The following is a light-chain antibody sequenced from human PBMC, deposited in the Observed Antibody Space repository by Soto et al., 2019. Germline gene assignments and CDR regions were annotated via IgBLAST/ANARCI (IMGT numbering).Light chain of an antibody. J-gene: IGKJ1*01. V-gene: IGKV3-20*01. Sequence: EIVLTQSPGALSLSPGERATLSCGASQSVSSIYLAWYQQKPGQAPRLLIYGASTRATGIPDRFSGSGSGTDFTLTISRLEPEDFAVYYCQQYGSSPLTFGQGTQVEIK. CDR3: QQYGSSPLT. CDR2: GAS. CDR1: QSVSSIY.